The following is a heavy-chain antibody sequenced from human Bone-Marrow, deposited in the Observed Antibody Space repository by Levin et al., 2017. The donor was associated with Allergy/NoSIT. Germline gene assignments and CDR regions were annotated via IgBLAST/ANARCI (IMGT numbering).Heavy chain of an antibody. CDR2: IDWDDDK. D-gene: IGHD3-10*01. Sequence: SGPTLVKPTQTLTLTCTFSGFSLSTSGMCVSWIRQPPGKALEWLALIDWDDDKYYSTSLKTRLTISKDTSKNQVVLTMTNMDPVDTATYYCARGGFGELLQIGYYYYGMDGWGQGTTVTVSS. CDR1: GFSLSTSGMC. CDR3: ARGGFGELLQIGYYYYGMDG. J-gene: IGHJ6*02. V-gene: IGHV2-70*01.